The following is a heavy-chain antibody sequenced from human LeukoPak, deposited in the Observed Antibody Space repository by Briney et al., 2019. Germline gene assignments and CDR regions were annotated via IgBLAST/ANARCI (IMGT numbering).Heavy chain of an antibody. V-gene: IGHV4-39*07. CDR3: ARVLAHGHSDY. J-gene: IGHJ4*02. D-gene: IGHD5-24*01. CDR1: GGSISSSSYY. Sequence: SETLSLTCTVSGGSISSSSYYWGWIRQPPGKGLEWIGSIYYSGSTYYNPSLKSRVTISVDTSKNQFSLKLSSVTAADTAVYYCARVLAHGHSDYWGQGTLVTVSS. CDR2: IYYSGST.